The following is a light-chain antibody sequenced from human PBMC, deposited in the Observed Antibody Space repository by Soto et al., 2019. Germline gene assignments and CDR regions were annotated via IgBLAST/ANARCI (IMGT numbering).Light chain of an antibody. Sequence: DIQMTQSPSTLSASVGDRVTITCRASQSISSWLARYQQKPGKAPKLLIYDASSFKSGVPSTFSGSEAGTEFTLTISSLQPDDIATYYCQQYNSYPWTFGQGTKVDIK. CDR1: QSISSW. CDR2: DAS. V-gene: IGKV1-5*01. CDR3: QQYNSYPWT. J-gene: IGKJ1*01.